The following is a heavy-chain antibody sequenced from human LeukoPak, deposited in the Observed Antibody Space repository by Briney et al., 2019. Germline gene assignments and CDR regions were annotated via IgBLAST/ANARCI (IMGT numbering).Heavy chain of an antibody. CDR1: GFTGRSNY. CDR3: ARGPRPRYFQH. CDR2: IYSGGST. V-gene: IGHV3-66*01. D-gene: IGHD6-6*01. J-gene: IGHJ1*01. Sequence: GSLRLSCAGSGFTGRSNYISLVRQAPGEGLEGVSVIYSGGSTYYADSVKGRFTISRDNSKNTLYLLMNSLRAEDTAVYYCARGPRPRYFQHWGQGTLVTVSS.